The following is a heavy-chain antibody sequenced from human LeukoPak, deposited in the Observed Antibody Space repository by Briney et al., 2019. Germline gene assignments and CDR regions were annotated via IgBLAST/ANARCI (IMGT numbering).Heavy chain of an antibody. CDR3: ARGAETGFDF. Sequence: GGPLRLSCAASGFTFSAYDMHWVRQAAGKGLEWVSSIGKRDDTYYIDSVKGRFTISRENAKNSLYLQMNSLRTGDTAVYYCARGAETGFDFWGQGILVTVSS. V-gene: IGHV3-13*01. CDR2: IGKRDDT. J-gene: IGHJ4*02. D-gene: IGHD1-14*01. CDR1: GFTFSAYD.